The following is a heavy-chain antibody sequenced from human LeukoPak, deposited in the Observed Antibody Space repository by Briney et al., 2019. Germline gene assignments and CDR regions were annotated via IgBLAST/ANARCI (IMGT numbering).Heavy chain of an antibody. CDR2: IYPGDSET. D-gene: IGHD3-22*01. Sequence: GESLKISCKGSGYRFTNYWIGWVRQMPGKGLEWMGIIYPGDSETRYSPSFQGQVTISADKSISTAYLQWSSLKASDTAMYYCAGTMIVVVGDVGAFDIWGQGTMVTVSS. V-gene: IGHV5-51*01. CDR3: AGTMIVVVGDVGAFDI. CDR1: GYRFTNYW. J-gene: IGHJ3*02.